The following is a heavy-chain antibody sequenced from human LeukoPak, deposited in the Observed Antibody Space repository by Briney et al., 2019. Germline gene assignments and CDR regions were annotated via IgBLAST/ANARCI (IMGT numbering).Heavy chain of an antibody. CDR2: ISDSGGGA. Sequence: PGGSLRLSCAASGFTFSSNGMTWVRQAPGKGLEWVSTISDSGGGAYYADSVKGRFTISRDNAKNSLYLQMTTLRAEDTAVYYCARDLGADYWGQGTLVTVSS. J-gene: IGHJ4*02. CDR1: GFTFSSNG. V-gene: IGHV3-23*01. CDR3: ARDLGADY.